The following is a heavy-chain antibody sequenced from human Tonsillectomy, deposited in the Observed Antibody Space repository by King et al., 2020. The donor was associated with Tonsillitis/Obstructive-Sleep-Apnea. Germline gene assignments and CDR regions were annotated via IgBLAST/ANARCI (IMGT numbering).Heavy chain of an antibody. CDR3: ARGHMRTGGRAYYSGMDV. CDR1: GGSISSYY. Sequence: VQLQESGPGLVKPSETLSLTCTVSGGSISSYYWSWIRQPPGKGLEWIGYIYYSGSTNYNPSLKSRVTISVDTSKNQFSLKLSSVTAADTAVYYCARGHMRTGGRAYYSGMDVCGEGTTGSVSS. V-gene: IGHV4-59*01. D-gene: IGHD1-14*01. CDR2: IYYSGST. J-gene: IGHJ6*04.